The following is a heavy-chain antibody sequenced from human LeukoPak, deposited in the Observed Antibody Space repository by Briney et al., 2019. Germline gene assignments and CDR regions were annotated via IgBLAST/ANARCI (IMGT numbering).Heavy chain of an antibody. D-gene: IGHD4-17*01. CDR2: LYYSGSN. CDR3: ARGRYGDYGFDY. CDR1: GASISSCY. V-gene: IGHV4-59*01. J-gene: IGHJ4*02. Sequence: SETLSLTCTVSGASISSCYWSWIRQPPGKELEWIGYLYYSGSNKYNPSFKSRVTMSVDTSKNQFSLKLNSMTAADTAVYFCARGRYGDYGFDYWGQGTLVTVSS.